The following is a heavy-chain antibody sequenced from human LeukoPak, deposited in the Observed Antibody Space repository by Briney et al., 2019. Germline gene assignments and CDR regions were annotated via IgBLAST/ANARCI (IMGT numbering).Heavy chain of an antibody. Sequence: SETLSLTCTVSGGSISSGGYYWSWIRQHPGKGLEWIGYIYYSGSTYYNPSLKSRVTISVDTSKNQFSLKLSSVTAADTAVYYCARTTTVNYFDYWGQGTLVTVSS. CDR3: ARTTTVNYFDY. V-gene: IGHV4-31*03. D-gene: IGHD4-17*01. CDR2: IYYSGST. CDR1: GGSISSGGYY. J-gene: IGHJ4*02.